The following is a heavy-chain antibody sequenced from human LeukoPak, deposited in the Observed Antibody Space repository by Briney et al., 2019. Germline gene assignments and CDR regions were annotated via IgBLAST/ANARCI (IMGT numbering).Heavy chain of an antibody. J-gene: IGHJ6*02. Sequence: QTGGSLRLSCAASGFTFSSYGMHWVRQAPGKGLEWVAVIWYDGSNKYYADSVKGRFTISRDNSKNTLYLQMNSLRAEDTAVYYCARAYYDFWSGYYTGISGPVPYGMDVWGQGTTVTVSS. CDR3: ARAYYDFWSGYYTGISGPVPYGMDV. CDR2: IWYDGSNK. CDR1: GFTFSSYG. D-gene: IGHD3-3*01. V-gene: IGHV3-33*01.